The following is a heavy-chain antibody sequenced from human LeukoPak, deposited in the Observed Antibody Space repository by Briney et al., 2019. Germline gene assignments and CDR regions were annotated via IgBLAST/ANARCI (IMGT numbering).Heavy chain of an antibody. CDR3: ARGTVWFGEFYFDY. D-gene: IGHD3-10*01. CDR1: GFTFSDYY. V-gene: IGHV3-11*01. CDR2: ISSSGSTI. J-gene: IGHJ4*02. Sequence: GGSLRLSCAASGFTFSDYYMSWIRQAPRKGLAWVSYISSSGSTIYYAHSVKGRFPISRDNAKNSLYLQMNSLRAEDTAVYYCARGTVWFGEFYFDYWGQGTLVTVSS.